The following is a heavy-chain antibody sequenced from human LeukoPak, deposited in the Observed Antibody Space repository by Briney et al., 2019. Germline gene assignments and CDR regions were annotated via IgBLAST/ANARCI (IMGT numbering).Heavy chain of an antibody. J-gene: IGHJ4*02. D-gene: IGHD6-13*01. CDR3: ARGPSGSSSWVRFDY. CDR1: GFTFSDYY. Sequence: GGSLRLSCAASGFTFSDYYMSWIRQAPGKGLEWVSSISSSDTYIYHADSVKGRFTISRDNAKNSLYLQMNSLRVEDTAVYYCARGPSGSSSWVRFDYWGQGTLVTVSS. V-gene: IGHV3-11*04. CDR2: ISSSDTYI.